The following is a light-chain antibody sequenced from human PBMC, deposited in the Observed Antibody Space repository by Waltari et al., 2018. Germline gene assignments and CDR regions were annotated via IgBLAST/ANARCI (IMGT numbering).Light chain of an antibody. V-gene: IGLV2-14*03. Sequence: QSALTQPASVSGSPGPSITISCTGTSRDVGNYYWVPWYQQHPGKAPKVVILDVSYRPSGVSNRFSGSKSGNTASLTISGLQAEDEADYYCTSYTSSHSLVFGTGTKVTVL. CDR3: TSYTSSHSLV. CDR2: DVS. CDR1: SRDVGNYYW. J-gene: IGLJ1*01.